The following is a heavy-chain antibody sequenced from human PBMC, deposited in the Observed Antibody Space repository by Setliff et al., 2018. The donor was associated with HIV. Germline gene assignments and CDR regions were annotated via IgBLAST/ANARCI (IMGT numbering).Heavy chain of an antibody. CDR2: IYTSGTT. CDR3: ARNVFLEWSNYYDN. J-gene: IGHJ4*02. D-gene: IGHD3-3*01. Sequence: SETLSLTCNVSGGSISGYYWSWIRQSPGKGLEWIGHIYTSGTTDYNPSLKSRVTISVDTSKNQFSLKLSSVTAADTAVYYCARNVFLEWSNYYDNWGQGTLVTVSS. V-gene: IGHV4-4*08. CDR1: GGSISGYY.